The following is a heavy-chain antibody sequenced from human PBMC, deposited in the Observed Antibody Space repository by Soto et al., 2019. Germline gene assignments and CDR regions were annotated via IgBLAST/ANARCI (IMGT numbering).Heavy chain of an antibody. J-gene: IGHJ5*02. CDR1: GGSFSGYY. CDR2: INHSGST. Sequence: LSLTCAVYGGSFSGYYWSWIRQPPGKGLEWIGEINHSGSTNYNPSLKSRVTISVDTSKNRFSLKLSSVTAADTAVYYCARGMSSGYWGRWCDPWGQGTLVTVSS. CDR3: ARGMSSGYWGRWCDP. D-gene: IGHD6-13*01. V-gene: IGHV4-34*01.